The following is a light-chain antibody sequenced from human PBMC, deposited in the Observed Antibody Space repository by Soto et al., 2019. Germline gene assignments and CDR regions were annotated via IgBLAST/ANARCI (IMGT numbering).Light chain of an antibody. Sequence: QSVLTQPASVSGSPGQSIAISCTGSSSDVGGYKYVSWYQQHPGKAPKLMIYDVSNRPSGVSDRFSGSKSGNTASLTISGLQSEDGADYYCSSYTSSNSYVFGTGTKVTVL. V-gene: IGLV2-14*03. CDR2: DVS. CDR1: SSDVGGYKY. CDR3: SSYTSSNSYV. J-gene: IGLJ1*01.